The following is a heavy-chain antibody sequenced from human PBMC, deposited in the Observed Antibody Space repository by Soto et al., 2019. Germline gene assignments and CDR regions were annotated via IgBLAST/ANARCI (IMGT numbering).Heavy chain of an antibody. CDR3: ALGRGLDV. Sequence: EMQVVESGGGLVQPGGSLRLSCVASGFTLSGYWMTWVRQTPGKGLEWVANIKHDGSEKYYVDSVKGRFTISRDNAKNSLYVQMNSLRVEDTAVYYCALGRGLDVWGQGTTVTVSS. CDR2: IKHDGSEK. J-gene: IGHJ6*02. CDR1: GFTLSGYW. V-gene: IGHV3-7*02.